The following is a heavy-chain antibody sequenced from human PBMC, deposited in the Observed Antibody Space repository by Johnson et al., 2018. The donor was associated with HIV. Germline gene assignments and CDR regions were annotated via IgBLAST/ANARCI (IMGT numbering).Heavy chain of an antibody. CDR2: ISFDGSNR. D-gene: IGHD3-10*01. Sequence: VQLVESGGGVVQPGRSLRLSCAASGFTFSSYGMHWVRQAPGKGLEWVALISFDGSNRYYADSVKGRFTISRDNSKNTLYLQMNSLRAEDTAVYYCARARGAFDIWGQGTMVTVSS. J-gene: IGHJ3*02. CDR3: ARARGAFDI. CDR1: GFTFSSYG. V-gene: IGHV3-30*03.